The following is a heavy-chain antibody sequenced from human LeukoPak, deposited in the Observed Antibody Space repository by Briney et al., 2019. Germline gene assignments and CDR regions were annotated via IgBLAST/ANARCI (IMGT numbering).Heavy chain of an antibody. Sequence: GGSLRLSCAASGFIFSSYAVHWVRQAPGKGLEWVAVISSDGRHIYYADSMKGRFTISRDNSKNTLYLQMNSLRAEDTALYLCARCGGTCSLPSTSAMDVWGQGTTVTVS. J-gene: IGHJ6*02. V-gene: IGHV3-30*04. CDR1: GFIFSSYA. CDR3: ARCGGTCSLPSTSAMDV. D-gene: IGHD2-21*01. CDR2: ISSDGRHI.